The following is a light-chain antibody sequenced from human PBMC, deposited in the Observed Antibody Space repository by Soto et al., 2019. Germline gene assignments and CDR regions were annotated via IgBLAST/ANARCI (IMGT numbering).Light chain of an antibody. Sequence: DIQMTQSPSSLSASVGDRVTITCQASQDISNSLNWYQQRPGKAPNLLIYDASNLETGVPSRFSGSGSGTHFTLTISSRQPEDIATYHCQQYNNLPLTFGGGTKVDIK. CDR1: QDISNS. V-gene: IGKV1-33*01. J-gene: IGKJ4*01. CDR2: DAS. CDR3: QQYNNLPLT.